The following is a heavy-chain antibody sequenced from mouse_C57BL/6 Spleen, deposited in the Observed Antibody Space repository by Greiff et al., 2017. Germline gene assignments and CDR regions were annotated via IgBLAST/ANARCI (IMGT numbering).Heavy chain of an antibody. V-gene: IGHV5-4*01. CDR1: GFTFSSYA. D-gene: IGHD2-2*01. CDR2: ISDGGSYT. CDR3: ARDRGIYYGYAY. J-gene: IGHJ3*01. Sequence: EVKLQESGGGLVKPGGSLKLSCAASGFTFSSYAMSWVRQTPEKRLEWVATISDGGSYTYYPDNVKGRFTISRDNAKNNLYLQMSHLKSEDTAMYYCARDRGIYYGYAYWGQGTLVTVSA.